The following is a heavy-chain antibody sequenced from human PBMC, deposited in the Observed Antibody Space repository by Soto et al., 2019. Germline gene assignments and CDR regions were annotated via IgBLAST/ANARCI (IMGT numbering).Heavy chain of an antibody. J-gene: IGHJ4*02. CDR2: IYYSGNT. Sequence: SETMSLTSTVADGYSINGDYYWSWIRKPPGKGLEWIGYIYYSGNTYYNPSLKSRVMISVDTSKNQFSLNLSSVTAADTAVYYCASGYYDILTGRDTKYYFDYWGQGALVTVSS. CDR1: DGYSINGDYY. CDR3: ASGYYDILTGRDTKYYFDY. V-gene: IGHV4-30-4*01. D-gene: IGHD3-9*01.